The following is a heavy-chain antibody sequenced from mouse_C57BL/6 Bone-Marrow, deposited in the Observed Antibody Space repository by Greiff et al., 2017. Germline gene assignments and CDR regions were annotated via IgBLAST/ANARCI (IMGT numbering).Heavy chain of an antibody. CDR3: ARSGAAQATSYFDY. CDR1: GYTFTSYW. D-gene: IGHD3-2*02. CDR2: IDPSDSYT. V-gene: IGHV1-69*01. Sequence: QVQLQQPGAELVMPGASVKLSCKASGYTFTSYWMHWVKQRPGQGLEWIGEIDPSDSYTNYNQKFKGKSTVTVDKSSSTAYMQLSSLTSEDSAVYDCARSGAAQATSYFDYWGQGTTLTVSA. J-gene: IGHJ2*01.